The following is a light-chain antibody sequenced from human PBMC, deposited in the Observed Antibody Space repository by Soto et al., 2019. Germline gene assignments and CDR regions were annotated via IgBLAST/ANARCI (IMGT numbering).Light chain of an antibody. J-gene: IGKJ5*01. V-gene: IGKV1-27*01. CDR3: QNYDSAPIT. CDR1: QGISNY. CDR2: AAS. Sequence: DIQLTQSPSFLSASVGDRFTITCRASQGISNYLAWYQQKPGKVPKVLIYAASTLQPGVPSRFSGSGSGTDFTLTINSLQPDDIATYYCQNYDSAPITFGQGTRLEI.